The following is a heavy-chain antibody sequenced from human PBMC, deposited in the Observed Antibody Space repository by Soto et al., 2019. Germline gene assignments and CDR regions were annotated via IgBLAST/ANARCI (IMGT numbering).Heavy chain of an antibody. CDR2: IYDTESA. CDR1: GESIGSGGNY. J-gene: IGHJ4*02. Sequence: SETLSLTCSVSGESIGSGGNYWSWIRHLPGKGLEWIGYIYDTESAYYNPSLKSRVSISMDTSENHFAMRLTSVTAADSAVYYRARASSSSSAADYWGQGLQVTVSS. D-gene: IGHD6-6*01. V-gene: IGHV4-31*03. CDR3: ARASSSSSAADY.